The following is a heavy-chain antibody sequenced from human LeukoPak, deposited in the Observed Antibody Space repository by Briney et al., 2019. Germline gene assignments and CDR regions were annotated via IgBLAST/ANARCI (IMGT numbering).Heavy chain of an antibody. J-gene: IGHJ4*02. V-gene: IGHV3-21*04. CDR1: GFTFSSYS. CDR3: AKGYYSSSWSLFDY. Sequence: GGSLRLSCAASGFTFSSYSMNWVRQAPGKGLEWVSSISSSSSYIYYADSVKGRFTISRDNSKNTLYLQMNSLRAEDTAVYYCAKGYYSSSWSLFDYWGQGTLVTVSS. D-gene: IGHD6-13*01. CDR2: ISSSSSYI.